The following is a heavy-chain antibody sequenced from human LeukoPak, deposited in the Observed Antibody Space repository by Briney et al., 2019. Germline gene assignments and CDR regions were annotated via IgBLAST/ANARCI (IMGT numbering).Heavy chain of an antibody. CDR1: GFTFSNYW. V-gene: IGHV3-74*01. CDR2: IKSDGSST. D-gene: IGHD6-13*01. J-gene: IGHJ4*02. CDR3: ARGGDSSNWYPGYFDY. Sequence: PGGSLRLSCAASGFTFSNYWMHWVRQAPGKGPVWVSRIKSDGSSTRFADSVQGRFTISRDNGKNTLYLQMNSLRAEDTAVYYCARGGDSSNWYPGYFDYWGQGARVTVSS.